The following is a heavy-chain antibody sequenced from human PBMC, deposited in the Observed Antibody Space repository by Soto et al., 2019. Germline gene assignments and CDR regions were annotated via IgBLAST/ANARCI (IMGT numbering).Heavy chain of an antibody. J-gene: IGHJ6*02. CDR2: IYPGGSDT. V-gene: IGHV5-51*01. Sequence: GESLKISCKGSGYSFTSYLIGWVRQMPGKGLEWMGIIYPGGSDTRYSPSFQGQVTISADKSISTAYLQWSSLKASDTAMYYCARRNPATLYYYYGMDVWGQGTTVTVSS. CDR1: GYSFTSYL. CDR3: ARRNPATLYYYYGMDV.